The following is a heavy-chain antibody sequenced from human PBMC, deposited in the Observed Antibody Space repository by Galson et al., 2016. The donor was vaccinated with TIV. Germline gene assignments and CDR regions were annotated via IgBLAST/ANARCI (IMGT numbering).Heavy chain of an antibody. CDR2: ITYTSATI. V-gene: IGHV3-48*04. CDR1: GFTFSSWH. CDR3: ARPGNYDGDRRGAFDL. D-gene: IGHD4-23*01. Sequence: SLRLSCAASGFTFSSWHMDWVRQAPGEGLEWTSFITYTSATIYYADSVKGRFTVSRDNAKNSLYLQMNSLRAEDTAVYYCARPGNYDGDRRGAFDLWGQGTMVTVSP. J-gene: IGHJ3*01.